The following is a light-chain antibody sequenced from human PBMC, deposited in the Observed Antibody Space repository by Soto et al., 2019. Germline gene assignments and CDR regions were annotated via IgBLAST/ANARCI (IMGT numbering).Light chain of an antibody. CDR1: STDFENYNL. CDR2: EGT. Sequence: QSALTQPASVSGSPGQSITISCTRSSTDFENYNLVSWYQHCPDKAPKLIIYEGTKRPSEISDRFSGSESDTTASLIISGLQPEDEADYYCSSYAGSSVRVVFGGGTKATVL. CDR3: SSYAGSSVRVV. J-gene: IGLJ2*01. V-gene: IGLV2-23*01.